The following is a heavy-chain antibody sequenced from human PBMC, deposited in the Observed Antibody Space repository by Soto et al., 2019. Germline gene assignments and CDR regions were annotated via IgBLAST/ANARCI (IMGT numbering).Heavy chain of an antibody. D-gene: IGHD1-1*01. CDR1: GFTFDDYA. V-gene: IGHV3-23*01. J-gene: IGHJ3*01. Sequence: EVQLSQSGGGLVRPGGSLRLSCAGSGFTFDDYAINWVRQAPGKGLEWVSGISGSGNQIDYTDSVEGRFIISRDDSKNTVFLQMNGLSAEYTAVYFCAKNQDWNRPDPGAFDVWGQGTTVTVTS. CDR3: AKNQDWNRPDPGAFDV. CDR2: ISGSGNQI.